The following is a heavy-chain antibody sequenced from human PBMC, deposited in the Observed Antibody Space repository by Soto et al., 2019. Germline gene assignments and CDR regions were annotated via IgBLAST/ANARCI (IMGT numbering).Heavy chain of an antibody. V-gene: IGHV3-9*01. CDR2: VSWSGGRI. CDR3: AKARGSNRWFDS. CDR1: GFTFDDYA. D-gene: IGHD3-16*01. Sequence: EERLVESGGGLVQPGSSLRLSCAASGFTFDDYAMHWVRQAPGKGLEWVSGVSWSGGRIDYADSVKGRFSISRDNAKNSLYLQMNGLRIEDTALYYCAKARGSNRWFDSWGQGTLVTVSS. J-gene: IGHJ5*01.